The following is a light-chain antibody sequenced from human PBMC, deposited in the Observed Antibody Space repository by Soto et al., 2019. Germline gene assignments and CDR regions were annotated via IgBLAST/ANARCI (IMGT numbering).Light chain of an antibody. J-gene: IGLJ2*01. CDR2: EVS. V-gene: IGLV2-14*01. CDR3: VSYTSSTTLV. CDR1: SGDVGGYDY. Sequence: QSALTQPASVSGSPGQSITISCTGTSGDVGGYDYVSWYQQHPGKAPKLMIYEVSYRPSGVSNRFSGSKSGNTASLTISGLQAEDEADYYCVSYTSSTTLVFGGGTKLTVL.